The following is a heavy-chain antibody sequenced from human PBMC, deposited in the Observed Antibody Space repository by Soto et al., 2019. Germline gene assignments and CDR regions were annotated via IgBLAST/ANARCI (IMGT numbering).Heavy chain of an antibody. CDR3: ARSQGSSTSLEIYYYYYYGMDV. D-gene: IGHD2-2*01. CDR1: GGTFSSYA. Sequence: QVQLVQSGAEVKKPGSSVKVSCKASGGTFSSYAISWVRQAPGQGLEWMGGIIPISDTTNYAQKFQGRGTSTADESTITAYMELSSLRSEDTAVYYCARSQGSSTSLEIYYYYYYGMDVWGQGTTVTVSS. CDR2: IIPISDTT. V-gene: IGHV1-69*01. J-gene: IGHJ6*02.